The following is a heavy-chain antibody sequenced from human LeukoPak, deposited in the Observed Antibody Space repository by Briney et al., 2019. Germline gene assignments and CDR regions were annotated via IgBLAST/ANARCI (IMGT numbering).Heavy chain of an antibody. V-gene: IGHV1-8*01. CDR1: GYTFTSYD. CDR3: ARVRDYYYYMDV. CDR2: MNPNSGNT. Sequence: ASVKVSCKASGYTFTSYDINWVRQATGQGLEWMRWMNPNSGNTGYAQKFQGRVTMTRNTSISTAYMELSSLRSEDTAVYYCARVRDYYYYMDVWGKGTTVTVSS. J-gene: IGHJ6*03.